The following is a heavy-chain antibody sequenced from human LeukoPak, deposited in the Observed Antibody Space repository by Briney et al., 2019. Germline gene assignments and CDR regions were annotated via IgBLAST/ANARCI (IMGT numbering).Heavy chain of an antibody. CDR3: ARDSSPPLLRPKGFDY. Sequence: PGGSLRLSCAASGFTFSSYSMNWVRQAPGKGLEWVSSISSSSSYIYYADSVKGRFTISRDNAKNSLYLQMNSLRAEDTAVYYCARDSSPPLLRPKGFDYWGRGTLVTVSS. V-gene: IGHV3-21*01. CDR2: ISSSSSYI. D-gene: IGHD2-15*01. J-gene: IGHJ4*02. CDR1: GFTFSSYS.